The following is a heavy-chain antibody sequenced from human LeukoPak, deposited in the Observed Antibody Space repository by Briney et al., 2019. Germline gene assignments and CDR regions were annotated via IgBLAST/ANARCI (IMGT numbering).Heavy chain of an antibody. CDR2: IRYDGSNK. J-gene: IGHJ3*02. CDR3: AKDLFLLVRYCSSTSCHKRQGAFDI. CDR1: GFTFSSYG. V-gene: IGHV3-30*02. Sequence: GGSLRLSCAASGFTFSSYGMHWVRQAPGKGLEWVAFIRYDGSNKYYADSVKGRFTISRDNSKNTLYLQMNSLRAEDTAVYYYAKDLFLLVRYCSSTSCHKRQGAFDIWGQGTMVTVSS. D-gene: IGHD2-2*02.